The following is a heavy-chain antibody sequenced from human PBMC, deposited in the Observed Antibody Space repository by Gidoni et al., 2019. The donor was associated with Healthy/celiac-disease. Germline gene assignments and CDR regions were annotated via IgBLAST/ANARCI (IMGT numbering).Heavy chain of an antibody. CDR3: ARDGGSGSSGSGSKNGNAAPE. CDR2: IYTSGST. D-gene: IGHD3-10*01. CDR1: GGSISSGSYY. Sequence: QVQLQESGPGLVKPSQTLSLTCTVSGGSISSGSYYWSWIRQPAGKGLEWIGRIYTSGSTNYNPSLKSRVTISVDTSKNQFSLKLSSVTAADTAVYYCARDGGSGSSGSGSKNGNAAPEWGQGTLVTVSS. V-gene: IGHV4-61*02. J-gene: IGHJ4*02.